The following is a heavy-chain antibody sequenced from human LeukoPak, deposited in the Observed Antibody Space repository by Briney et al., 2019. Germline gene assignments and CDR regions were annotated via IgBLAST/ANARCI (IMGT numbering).Heavy chain of an antibody. Sequence: GGSLRLSCAASGFTFSDHYMDWVRQAPGKGLEWVSAISGSGGSTYYADSVKGRFTISRDNSKNTLYLQMNSLRAEDTAVYYCAKDGMAAAGTGYWGQGTLVTVSS. CDR1: GFTFSDHY. CDR3: AKDGMAAAGTGY. D-gene: IGHD6-13*01. CDR2: ISGSGGST. J-gene: IGHJ4*02. V-gene: IGHV3-23*01.